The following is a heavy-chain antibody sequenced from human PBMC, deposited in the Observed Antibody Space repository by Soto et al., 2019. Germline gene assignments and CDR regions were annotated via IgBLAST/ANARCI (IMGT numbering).Heavy chain of an antibody. CDR3: GSPISYGDYYSPGMDV. CDR1: GFTFSSYG. J-gene: IGHJ6*02. D-gene: IGHD4-17*01. V-gene: IGHV3-30*03. Sequence: PGGPLRLSCAASGFTFSSYGMHWVRQAPGKGLEWVAVISYDGSNKYYADSVKGRFTISRDNSKNTLYLQMNSLRAEDTAVYYCGSPISYGDYYSPGMDVWGQGTTVTVSS. CDR2: ISYDGSNK.